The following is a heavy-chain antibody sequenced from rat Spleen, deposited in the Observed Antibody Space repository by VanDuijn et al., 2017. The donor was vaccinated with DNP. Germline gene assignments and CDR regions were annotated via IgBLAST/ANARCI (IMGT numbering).Heavy chain of an antibody. CDR3: ARGLNYGGYNYYWYFDF. CDR2: INGAGST. Sequence: EMQLQESGPGLVKPSQSLSLTCSVTFYSITSSNNWNWLRKFPENKLEWMGPINGAGSTNYNPSLKSRISITRNTSKNQFFLQLNSVTTEDTATYYCARGLNYGGYNYYWYFDFWGPGTMVTVSS. V-gene: IGHV3-3*01. J-gene: IGHJ1*01. CDR1: FYSITSSNN. D-gene: IGHD1-11*01.